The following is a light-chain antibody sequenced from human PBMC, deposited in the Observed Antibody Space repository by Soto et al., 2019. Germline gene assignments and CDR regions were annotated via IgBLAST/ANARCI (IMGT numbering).Light chain of an antibody. CDR2: RTN. Sequence: QSVLTQPPSASGTPGQRVTISCSGSSSNIGSNYVYWYQQLTGTAPKLLIYRTNQRPSGVPDRFSGSKSGTSGSLAISGLRSEDEADYYCAAWDDSLSGVVFGGGTQLTVL. J-gene: IGLJ2*01. V-gene: IGLV1-47*01. CDR3: AAWDDSLSGVV. CDR1: SSNIGSNY.